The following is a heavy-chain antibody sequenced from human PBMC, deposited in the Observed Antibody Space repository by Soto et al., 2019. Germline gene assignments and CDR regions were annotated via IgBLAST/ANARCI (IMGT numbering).Heavy chain of an antibody. Sequence: GGSLRLSCAASGFTFSSYWMHWVRQAPGKGLGWVSRINSDGNSTIYADSVKGRFTISRDNAKNTLDLQMNSLRAEDTAVYYCARSGIAVADYWGQGTMVTVSS. CDR2: INSDGNST. D-gene: IGHD6-19*01. CDR3: ARSGIAVADY. J-gene: IGHJ4*02. CDR1: GFTFSSYW. V-gene: IGHV3-74*01.